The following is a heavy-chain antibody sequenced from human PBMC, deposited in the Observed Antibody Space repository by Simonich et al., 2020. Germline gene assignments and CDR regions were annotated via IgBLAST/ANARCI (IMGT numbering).Heavy chain of an antibody. Sequence: EVQLVESGGGLVKPGGSLRLSCAASGFTFSSYSMNWVRQAPGKELEWVAAISSSSSYINYADSVKVRFTISRDNAKNSLYLQMNSLRAEDTAVYYCARARGDSSSWYFDYWGQGTLVTVSS. CDR3: ARARGDSSSWYFDY. CDR1: GFTFSSYS. V-gene: IGHV3-21*01. CDR2: ISSSSSYI. J-gene: IGHJ4*02. D-gene: IGHD6-13*01.